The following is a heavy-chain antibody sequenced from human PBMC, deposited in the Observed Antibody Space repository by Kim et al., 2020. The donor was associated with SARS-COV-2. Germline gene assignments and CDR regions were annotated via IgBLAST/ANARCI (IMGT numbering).Heavy chain of an antibody. CDR2: MSYDGSNK. CDR1: GFTFSSYG. J-gene: IGHJ4*02. CDR3: AKGGIVAIGFNSYFDH. D-gene: IGHD6-13*01. V-gene: IGHV3-30*18. Sequence: GGSLRLSCAASGFTFSSYGMHWVRQAPGKGLEWVAVMSYDGSNKHYADSVKGRFSISRDNSKNTLYLQMNSLTVEDTAVYYCAKGGIVAIGFNSYFDHWGQGTLVTVSS.